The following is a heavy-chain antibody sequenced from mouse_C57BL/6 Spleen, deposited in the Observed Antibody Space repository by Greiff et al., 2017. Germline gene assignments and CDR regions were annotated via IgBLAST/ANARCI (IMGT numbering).Heavy chain of an antibody. CDR1: GYTFPSYG. J-gene: IGHJ3*01. Sequence: VQLKQSGAELVRPGSSVKMSCKTSGYTFPSYGINWVKQWPGQGLEWIGYIYIGNGYTEYNAKFKSKATLTSDTSSSTAYMQLSSLTAEDSAIYFCARMGNWDLAWFAYWGQGTLVTVSA. D-gene: IGHD4-1*01. CDR2: IYIGNGYT. CDR3: ARMGNWDLAWFAY. V-gene: IGHV1-58*01.